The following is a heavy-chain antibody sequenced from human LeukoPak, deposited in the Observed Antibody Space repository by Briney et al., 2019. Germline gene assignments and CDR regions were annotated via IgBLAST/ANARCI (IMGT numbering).Heavy chain of an antibody. CDR1: GYTFTGYY. J-gene: IGHJ4*02. D-gene: IGHD4-17*01. Sequence: ASVKVSCKASGYTFTGYYMHWVRQAPGQGLEWMGWINPNSGGTNYAQKFQGRVTMTRDTSISTAYMELSRLRSDDTAVYYCARTSTVTTLEGFDYWGQGTLDTVSS. CDR3: ARTSTVTTLEGFDY. V-gene: IGHV1-2*02. CDR2: INPNSGGT.